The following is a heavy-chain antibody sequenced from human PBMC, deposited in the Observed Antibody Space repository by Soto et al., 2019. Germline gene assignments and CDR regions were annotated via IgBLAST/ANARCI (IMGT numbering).Heavy chain of an antibody. CDR3: ATGRYYDILTGYYSGRNAFDI. CDR2: FDPEDGET. J-gene: IGHJ3*02. D-gene: IGHD3-9*01. CDR1: GYTLTELS. V-gene: IGHV1-24*01. Sequence: ASVNVSCKVSGYTLTELSMHWVRQAPGKGLEWMGGFDPEDGETIYAQKFQGRATMTEDTSTDTAYMELSSLRSEDTAVYYCATGRYYDILTGYYSGRNAFDIWGQGTMVTVSS.